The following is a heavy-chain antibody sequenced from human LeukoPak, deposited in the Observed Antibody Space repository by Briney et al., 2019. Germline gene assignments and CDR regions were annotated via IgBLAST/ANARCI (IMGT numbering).Heavy chain of an antibody. CDR3: AKQSGSWTDALDI. D-gene: IGHD6-13*01. V-gene: IGHV3-23*01. CDR1: GFTVSSNYA. Sequence: GGSLRLSCAASGFTVSSNYAMSWVRQAPGKGLEWVSTIGGRGGAPYNADSVEGRFTISRDNSKNTLHLQMNSLRVEDTAVYYCAKQSGSWTDALDIRGQGTMVTVSS. J-gene: IGHJ3*02. CDR2: IGGRGGAP.